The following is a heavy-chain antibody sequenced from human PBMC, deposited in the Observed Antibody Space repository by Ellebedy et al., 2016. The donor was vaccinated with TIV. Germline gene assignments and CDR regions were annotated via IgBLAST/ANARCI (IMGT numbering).Heavy chain of an antibody. Sequence: MPSETLSPTCIALGGSISKTRYYWGWIRQSPGKGLAWLGNFYSSATTYISPSLKSRASISVDPSTNQFSLKLSSVTAADTAVYYCVKRGGWSGAFDIWGQGTMITVSS. CDR2: FYSSATT. V-gene: IGHV4-39*01. D-gene: IGHD6-19*01. J-gene: IGHJ3*02. CDR3: VKRGGWSGAFDI. CDR1: GGSISKTRYY.